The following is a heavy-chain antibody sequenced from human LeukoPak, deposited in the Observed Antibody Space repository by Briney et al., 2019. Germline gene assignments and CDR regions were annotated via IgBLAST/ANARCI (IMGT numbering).Heavy chain of an antibody. CDR1: GFTFSSYS. CDR3: ARQWGAAGDY. Sequence: GGSLRLPCAASGFTFSSYSMNWVRQAPGKGLEWVSSISSGSNYIYYADSVKGRFTISRDNAKNSLYLQMNSLRAEDTAVYYCARQWGAAGDYWGQGTLVTVSS. CDR2: ISSGSNYI. V-gene: IGHV3-21*06. D-gene: IGHD6-13*01. J-gene: IGHJ4*02.